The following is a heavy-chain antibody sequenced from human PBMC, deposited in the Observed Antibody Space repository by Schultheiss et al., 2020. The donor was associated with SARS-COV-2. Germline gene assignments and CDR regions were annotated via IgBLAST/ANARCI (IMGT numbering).Heavy chain of an antibody. Sequence: ASVKVSCKASGYTFTGYYMHWVRQAPGQGLEWMGRINPNSGGTNYAQKFQGRVTMTRDTSTSTVYMELSSLRSEDTAVYYCARDRSSGYDSGGFDYWGQGTLVTVSS. V-gene: IGHV1-2*06. CDR3: ARDRSSGYDSGGFDY. D-gene: IGHD5-12*01. CDR2: INPNSGGT. CDR1: GYTFTGYY. J-gene: IGHJ4*02.